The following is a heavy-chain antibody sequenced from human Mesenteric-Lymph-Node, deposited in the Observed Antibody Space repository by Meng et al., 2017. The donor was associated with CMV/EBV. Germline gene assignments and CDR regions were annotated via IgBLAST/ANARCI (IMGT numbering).Heavy chain of an antibody. Sequence: GGSLRLSCEVSGFTFRSYGMHWVRQAPGKGLEWVAFIRYDGSKKYHADSVKGRFTISRDNSKNTPYLQMNSLRAEDTAVYYCAKDYDTSGYYSMYYYYGMDVWGQGTTVTVSS. V-gene: IGHV3-30*02. J-gene: IGHJ6*02. CDR3: AKDYDTSGYYSMYYYYGMDV. CDR1: GFTFRSYG. D-gene: IGHD3-22*01. CDR2: IRYDGSKK.